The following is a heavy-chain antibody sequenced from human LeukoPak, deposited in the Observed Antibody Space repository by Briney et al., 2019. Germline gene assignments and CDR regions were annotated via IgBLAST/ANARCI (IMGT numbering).Heavy chain of an antibody. CDR3: ARLKTYYYGSGSYNWFDP. CDR2: INHSGST. CDR1: GGSFSGYY. J-gene: IGHJ5*02. Sequence: SETLSLTCAVYGGSFSGYYWSWIRQPPGKGLEWIGEINHSGSTNYNPSLKSRVTISVDTSKNQFPLKLSSATAADTAVYYCARLKTYYYGSGSYNWFDPWGQGTLVTVSS. D-gene: IGHD3-10*01. V-gene: IGHV4-34*01.